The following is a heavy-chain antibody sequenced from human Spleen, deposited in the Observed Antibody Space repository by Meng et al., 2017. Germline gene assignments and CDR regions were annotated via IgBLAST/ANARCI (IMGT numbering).Heavy chain of an antibody. CDR1: WFSITTTRVA. Sequence: QVSLQQSRPTLVHTQQTLPLTCTFSWFSITTTRVAVGWIRQPPGKALEWLALIYWDDDKRYSPSLKSRLTITKDTSKNQVVLTMTNMDPVDTATYYCALLDGFGELSIDYWGQGTLVTVSS. D-gene: IGHD3-10*01. J-gene: IGHJ4*02. V-gene: IGHV2-5*02. CDR3: ALLDGFGELSIDY. CDR2: IYWDDDK.